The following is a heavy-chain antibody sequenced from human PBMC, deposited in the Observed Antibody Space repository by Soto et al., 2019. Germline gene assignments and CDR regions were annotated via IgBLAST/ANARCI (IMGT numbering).Heavy chain of an antibody. V-gene: IGHV4-34*01. J-gene: IGHJ6*02. Sequence: SDTLSLTCAVNGGSFSGYYWGWIRQPPGKGLEWIGEINHSGSTNYNPSLKSRVTISVDTSKNQFSLKLSSVTAADTAVYYCARVSGIYYYGMDVWGQGTTVT. CDR1: GGSFSGYY. CDR2: INHSGST. CDR3: ARVSGIYYYGMDV. D-gene: IGHD3-10*01.